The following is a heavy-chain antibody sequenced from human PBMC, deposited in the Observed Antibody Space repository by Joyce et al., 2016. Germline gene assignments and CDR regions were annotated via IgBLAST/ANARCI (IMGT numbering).Heavy chain of an antibody. Sequence: EVQVAEYGGGLVKPGGSLRPSCAASGFTFNVAWRTWVGQAPGKGLEWVGRIKSKTSGETTEYAAPVKGRFTISRDNSKNTVSLQMNGLRTEDTAVYFCAADVAEVGFGELDHWGQGTLVTVSS. J-gene: IGHJ4*02. D-gene: IGHD3-10*01. CDR1: GFTFNVAW. V-gene: IGHV3-15*01. CDR3: AADVAEVGFGELDH. CDR2: IKSKTSGETT.